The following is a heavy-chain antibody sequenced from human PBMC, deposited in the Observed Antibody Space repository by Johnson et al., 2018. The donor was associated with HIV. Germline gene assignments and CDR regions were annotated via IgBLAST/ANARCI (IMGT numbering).Heavy chain of an antibody. V-gene: IGHV3-NL1*01. Sequence: QVQLVESGGGVVQPGRSLRLSCAASGFTFSSSGMHWVRQAPGKGLEWVPVIYSGGSTYYADSVQGRFPISRDNSKNTLYLQMNSLRAEDTAVFYCARASLARGGKIRAFDIWGQGTMVTVSS. CDR3: ARASLARGGKIRAFDI. D-gene: IGHD4-23*01. CDR2: IYSGGST. J-gene: IGHJ3*02. CDR1: GFTFSSSG.